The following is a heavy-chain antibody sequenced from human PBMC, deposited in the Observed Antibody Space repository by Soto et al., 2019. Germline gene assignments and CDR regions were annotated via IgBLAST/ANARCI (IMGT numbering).Heavy chain of an antibody. V-gene: IGHV1-69*01. CDR3: AGGTVDYGNVGYYYYGMDV. CDR1: GGTFSSYA. J-gene: IGHJ6*02. D-gene: IGHD4-4*01. CDR2: LIPIFGTA. Sequence: QVQLVQSGAEVKKPGSSVKVSCKASGGTFSSYAISWVRQAPGQGLEWMGGLIPIFGTANYAQKFQGRVTITADESTGKAYMELSSLRSEDKAVYYCAGGTVDYGNVGYYYYGMDVWGQGTTVTGS.